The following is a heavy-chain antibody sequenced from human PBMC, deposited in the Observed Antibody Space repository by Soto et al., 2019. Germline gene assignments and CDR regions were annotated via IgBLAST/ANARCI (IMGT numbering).Heavy chain of an antibody. CDR3: AREESDFRGPNGFDT. D-gene: IGHD3-3*01. CDR1: GGSISGGAYY. Sequence: QVQLQESGPGLVKPSQTLSLTCTVAGGSISGGAYYWSWIRQHPGKGLEWMGYIFYTGSTFYNPSLKSRVAISVDTSKNQFSLKLNYVTAADTAVYYCAREESDFRGPNGFDTWGQGTLVTVSS. V-gene: IGHV4-31*03. CDR2: IFYTGST. J-gene: IGHJ5*02.